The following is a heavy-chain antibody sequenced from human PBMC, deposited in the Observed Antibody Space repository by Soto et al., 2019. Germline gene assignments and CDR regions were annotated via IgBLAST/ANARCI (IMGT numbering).Heavy chain of an antibody. J-gene: IGHJ6*02. CDR1: VGSISSSNW. D-gene: IGHD2-15*01. CDR3: ARGTCSGGSCYSAHSDYYYGMDV. V-gene: IGHV4-4*02. CDR2: IYHSGST. Sequence: LSLTCAVSVGSISSSNWWSWVRQPPGTGLEWIGEIYHSGSTNYNPSLKSRVTISVDKSKNQFSLKLSSVTAADTAVYYCARGTCSGGSCYSAHSDYYYGMDVWGQGTTVTVSS.